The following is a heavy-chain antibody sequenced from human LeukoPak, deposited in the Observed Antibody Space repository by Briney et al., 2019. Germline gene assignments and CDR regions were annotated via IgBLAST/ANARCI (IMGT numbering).Heavy chain of an antibody. Sequence: SETLSLTCTVSGGSISDYYWSWIRQPAGKGLEWIGRIYTSGSTNYNPSLKSRVTMSVDTSKNQFSLKLSSVTAADTAVYYCARDTTTSPYGDWVYYFDYWGQGTLVTVSS. J-gene: IGHJ4*02. V-gene: IGHV4-4*07. CDR2: IYTSGST. CDR1: GGSISDYY. D-gene: IGHD4-17*01. CDR3: ARDTTTSPYGDWVYYFDY.